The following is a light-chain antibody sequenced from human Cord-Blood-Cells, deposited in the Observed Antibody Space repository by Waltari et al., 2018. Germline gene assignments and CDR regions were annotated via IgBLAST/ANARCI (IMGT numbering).Light chain of an antibody. CDR3: SSYTSSSTLV. J-gene: IGLJ2*01. Sequence: QSALTQPASVSGSPGQSITISCTGTSSDVGGSNYVPWYQQHPGKAPKPMIYDVSKRPSGVSNRFSGSKSGNTASLTISGLQAEDEADYYCSSYTSSSTLVFGGGTKLTVL. CDR1: SSDVGGSNY. CDR2: DVS. V-gene: IGLV2-14*01.